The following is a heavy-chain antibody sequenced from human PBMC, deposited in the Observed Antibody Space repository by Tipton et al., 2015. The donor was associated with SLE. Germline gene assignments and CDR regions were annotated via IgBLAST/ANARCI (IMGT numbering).Heavy chain of an antibody. CDR2: INHSGST. CDR1: GGSFSDYY. CDR3: ARAVVVAAAFDY. D-gene: IGHD2-15*01. Sequence: LRLSCAVYGGSFSDYYWSWIRQPPGKGLEWIGEINHSGSTNYNPSLKSRVTISVDTSKNQFSLKLSSLTAADTAVYYCARAVVVAAAFDYWGQGTLVTVSS. V-gene: IGHV4-34*01. J-gene: IGHJ4*02.